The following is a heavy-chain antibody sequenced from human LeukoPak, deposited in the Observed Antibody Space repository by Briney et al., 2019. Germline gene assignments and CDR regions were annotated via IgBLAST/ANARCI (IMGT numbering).Heavy chain of an antibody. CDR1: GYTFTGYY. CDR2: INPNSGGT. D-gene: IGHD6-6*01. CDR3: ARGALGSIEQLVLDYYYYMDV. V-gene: IGHV1-2*02. J-gene: IGHJ6*03. Sequence: ASVKVSCKASGYTFTGYYMHWVRQAPGQGLEWMGWINPNSGGTNYAQKFQGRVTMTRDTSVSTAYMELSRLRSDDTAVYYCARGALGSIEQLVLDYYYYMDVWGKGTTVTVSS.